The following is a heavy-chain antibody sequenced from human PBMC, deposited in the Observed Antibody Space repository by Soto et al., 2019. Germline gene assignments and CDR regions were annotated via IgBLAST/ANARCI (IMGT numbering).Heavy chain of an antibody. CDR2: IWYDGSNK. Sequence: QVQLVESGGGVVQPGRSLRLSCAASGFTFSSYGMHWVRQAPGKGLEWVAVIWYDGSNKYYADSVKGRFTISRDNSKNTLYLQMNSLRAEDTAVHYCARDRNYGSLWQTPPNYYYYGMDVWGQGTTVTVSS. J-gene: IGHJ6*02. CDR3: ARDRNYGSLWQTPPNYYYYGMDV. CDR1: GFTFSSYG. V-gene: IGHV3-33*01. D-gene: IGHD6-19*01.